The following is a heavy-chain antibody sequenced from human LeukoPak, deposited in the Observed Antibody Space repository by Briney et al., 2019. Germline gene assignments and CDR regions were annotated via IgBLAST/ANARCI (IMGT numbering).Heavy chain of an antibody. J-gene: IGHJ5*02. CDR3: AREGRYSSGWFDP. CDR1: GYSISSGYY. V-gene: IGHV4-38-2*02. D-gene: IGHD3-9*01. Sequence: PSETLSLTCAVSGYSISSGYYWGWIRQPPGRGLGWIGSIYHSGSTYYNPPLKSRVTISVDTSKNQFSLKLSSVTAADTAVYYCAREGRYSSGWFDPWGQGTLVTVSS. CDR2: IYHSGST.